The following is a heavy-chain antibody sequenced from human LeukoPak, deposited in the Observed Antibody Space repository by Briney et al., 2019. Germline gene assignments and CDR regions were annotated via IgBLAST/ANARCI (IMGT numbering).Heavy chain of an antibody. Sequence: PGGSLRLSCAASGFTFSGYWMSWVRQAPGKGLEWVSYISSSGSTIYYADSVKGRFTISRDNAKNSLYLQMNSLRAEDTAVYYCARAHPPPDYYGDYCYDYWGQGTLVTVSS. CDR1: GFTFSGYW. V-gene: IGHV3-48*04. J-gene: IGHJ4*02. CDR3: ARAHPPPDYYGDYCYDY. CDR2: ISSSGSTI. D-gene: IGHD4-17*01.